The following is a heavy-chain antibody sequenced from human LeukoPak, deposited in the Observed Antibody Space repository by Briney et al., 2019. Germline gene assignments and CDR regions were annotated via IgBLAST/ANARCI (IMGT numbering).Heavy chain of an antibody. CDR2: ISSNGSTI. J-gene: IGHJ5*01. Sequence: GGSLRLSCAASGFTFSSYEMNWVRQAPGKGLEWVSYISSNGSTIYHADSVKGRITISRDNAKNSLYLQMNSLSAEDTAVYYCARGWLDSWGQGTRVTVSS. CDR1: GFTFSSYE. CDR3: ARGWLDS. V-gene: IGHV3-48*03.